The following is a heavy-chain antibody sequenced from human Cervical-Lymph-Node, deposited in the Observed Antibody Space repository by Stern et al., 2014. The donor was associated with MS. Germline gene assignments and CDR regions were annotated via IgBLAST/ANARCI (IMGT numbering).Heavy chain of an antibody. CDR3: AREAPVEPAATDAFDI. D-gene: IGHD2-2*01. CDR2: IWSDGTKS. J-gene: IGHJ3*02. CDR1: GFTFSTYG. V-gene: IGHV3-33*01. Sequence: VQLVESGGGVVQPGRSLRLSCAASGFTFSTYGMHWVRQAPGKGLEWVAVIWSDGTKSLYADSVKGRFTISRDNSKNTLYLQMNTLRTEDTAVYYCAREAPVEPAATDAFDIWGRGTMVAVSS.